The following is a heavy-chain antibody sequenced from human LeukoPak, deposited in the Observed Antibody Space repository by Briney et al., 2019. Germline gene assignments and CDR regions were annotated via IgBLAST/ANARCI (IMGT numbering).Heavy chain of an antibody. CDR1: GYTFTGYY. V-gene: IGHV1-2*02. CDR3: ARVREDYGDYPLEGSFDI. J-gene: IGHJ3*02. CDR2: INVNSGGT. D-gene: IGHD4-17*01. Sequence: GASVKVSCKASGYTFTGYYMHWVRQAPGQGLEWMGWINVNSGGTNYAQKFQVRVTMTRDTSISTAYMELSRLRSDDTAVYYCARVREDYGDYPLEGSFDIWGQGTMVTVSS.